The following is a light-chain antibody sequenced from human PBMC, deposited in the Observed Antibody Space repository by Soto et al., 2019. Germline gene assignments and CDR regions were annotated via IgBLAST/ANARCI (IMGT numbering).Light chain of an antibody. CDR1: QSISRY. CDR3: QQTYTTPEIT. Sequence: DIQMTQSPSSLSASVGDRVTITCRASQSISRYLNWYQQKPGKAPKLLIFAASSLQSGVPSRFSGSRSGPDFTLTISSLQPEDFAIYYCQQTYTTPEITFGQGTRLEIK. CDR2: AAS. J-gene: IGKJ5*01. V-gene: IGKV1-39*01.